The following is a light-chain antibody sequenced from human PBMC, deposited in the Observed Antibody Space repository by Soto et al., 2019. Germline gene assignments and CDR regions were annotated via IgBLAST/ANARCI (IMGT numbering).Light chain of an antibody. CDR3: QQSYGTPWT. CDR2: AAS. CDR1: QSISSY. J-gene: IGKJ1*01. V-gene: IGKV1-39*01. Sequence: DIQMTQSPSSLSASVGDRVTITCRASQSISSYLNWYQQKPGKAPKLLIYAASSLQSEVPSRFSGSASGTDFTLTISSLQPEDFATYYCQQSYGTPWTFGQGTKVEIE.